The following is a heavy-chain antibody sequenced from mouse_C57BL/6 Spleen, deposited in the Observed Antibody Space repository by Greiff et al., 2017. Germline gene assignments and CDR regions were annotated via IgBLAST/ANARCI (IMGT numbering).Heavy chain of an antibody. V-gene: IGHV14-3*01. CDR2: IDPANGNT. CDR3: ARSPLITTVVATKREFDY. CDR1: GFNIKNTY. D-gene: IGHD1-1*01. J-gene: IGHJ2*01. Sequence: EVQLQQSVAELVRPGASVKLSCTASGFNIKNTYMHWVKQRPEQGLEWIGRIDPANGNTKYAPKFQGKATITADTSSNTAYLQLSSLTSEDTAIXYCARSPLITTVVATKREFDYWGQGTTLTVSS.